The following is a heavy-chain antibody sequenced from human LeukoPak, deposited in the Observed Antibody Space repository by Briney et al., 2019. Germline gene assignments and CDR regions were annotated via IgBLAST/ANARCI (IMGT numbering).Heavy chain of an antibody. V-gene: IGHV4-34*01. J-gene: IGHJ3*02. CDR3: AMTEGTYYYGSGSYYTGNAFDI. CDR2: INHSGST. D-gene: IGHD3-10*01. CDR1: GGSFSGYY. Sequence: SETLSLTCAVYGGSFSGYYWSWIRQPPGKGLEWIGEINHSGSTNHNPSLKSRVTISVDTSKNQFSLKLSSVTAADTAVYYCAMTEGTYYYGSGSYYTGNAFDIWGQGTMVTVSS.